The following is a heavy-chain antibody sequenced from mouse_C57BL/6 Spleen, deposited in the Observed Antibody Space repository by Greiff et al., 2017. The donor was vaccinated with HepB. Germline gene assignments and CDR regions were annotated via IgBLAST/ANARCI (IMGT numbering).Heavy chain of an antibody. CDR2: INPSNGGT. V-gene: IGHV1-53*01. CDR1: GYTFTSYW. D-gene: IGHD1-1*01. Sequence: QVQLQQPGTELVKPGASVKLSCKASGYTFTSYWMHWVKQRPGQGLEWIGNINPSNGGTNYNEKFKSKATLTVDKSSSTAYMQRSSLTSEDSAVYYCARSGYYGSRWYFDVWGTGTTVTVSS. CDR3: ARSGYYGSRWYFDV. J-gene: IGHJ1*03.